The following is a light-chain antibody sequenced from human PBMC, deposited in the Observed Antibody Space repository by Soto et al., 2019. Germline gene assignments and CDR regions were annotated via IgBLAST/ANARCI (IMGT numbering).Light chain of an antibody. CDR2: SVS. CDR1: SSDVGGYNY. Sequence: SALTQPASVSGSPGQSITISCTGTSSDVGGYNYVSWYQHHPGKAPKLMISSVSSRPSGVSNRFSGSKSGNTASLTISGPQPEDEADYYCSSYTSSDTYVFGTGTKVT. J-gene: IGLJ1*01. V-gene: IGLV2-14*03. CDR3: SSYTSSDTYV.